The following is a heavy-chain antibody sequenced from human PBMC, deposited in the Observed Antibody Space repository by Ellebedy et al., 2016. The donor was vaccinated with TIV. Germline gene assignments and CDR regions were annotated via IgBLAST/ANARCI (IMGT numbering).Heavy chain of an antibody. CDR2: IFHSGST. J-gene: IGHJ4*02. CDR1: RGSISSDNW. D-gene: IGHD3-22*01. Sequence: SETLSLTCTVSRGSISSDNWWSWVRQPPGKGLEWIGEIFHSGSTTYNPSLTSRLTISVDKSKNQFSLNLTSVTAADTAVYYCTRSPGYYHDSSGYYGGHWGQGTLVTVSS. CDR3: TRSPGYYHDSSGYYGGH. V-gene: IGHV4-4*02.